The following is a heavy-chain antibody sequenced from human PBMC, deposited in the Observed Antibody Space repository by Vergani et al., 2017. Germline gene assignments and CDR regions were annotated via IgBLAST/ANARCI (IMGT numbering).Heavy chain of an antibody. J-gene: IGHJ4*02. D-gene: IGHD3-3*01. Sequence: QVQLQESGPGLVKPSETLSLTCTVSGGSISSSSYYWGWIRQPPGKGLEWIGSIYYSGSTNYNPSLKSGLTISVDTTKNQFSLKLSSVTAADPAVYYCAGGESCGVEYYFDYWGQGTLVTVSS. CDR3: AGGESCGVEYYFDY. CDR1: GGSISSSSYY. V-gene: IGHV4-39*07. CDR2: IYYSGST.